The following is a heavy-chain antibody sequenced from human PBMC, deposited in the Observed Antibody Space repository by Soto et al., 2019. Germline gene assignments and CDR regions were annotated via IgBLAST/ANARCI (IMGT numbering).Heavy chain of an antibody. D-gene: IGHD2-2*01. CDR2: INPSGGST. Sequence: ASVKVSCKASGYTFTSYYMHWLRQAPGQGLEWMGIINPSGGSTSYAQKFQGRVTMTRDTSTSTVYMELSSLRSEDTAVYYCARGSSSSRYHYGMDVWGQGTTVTVSS. CDR3: ARGSSSSRYHYGMDV. CDR1: GYTFTSYY. V-gene: IGHV1-46*01. J-gene: IGHJ6*02.